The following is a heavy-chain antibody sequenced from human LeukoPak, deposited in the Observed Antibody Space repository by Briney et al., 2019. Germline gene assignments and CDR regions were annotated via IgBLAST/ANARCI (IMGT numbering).Heavy chain of an antibody. Sequence: GGSLRLSCTTSGFTFGDYGMSWVRQAPGKGLEWVGFIRSKAYGGTTENAASVKGRFTISRDDSKSIAYLQMNSLTTEDPAVYYCTGSFGDLTFFDYWGLGTLVTVSS. D-gene: IGHD3-10*01. CDR1: GFTFGDYG. J-gene: IGHJ4*02. V-gene: IGHV3-49*04. CDR3: TGSFGDLTFFDY. CDR2: IRSKAYGGTT.